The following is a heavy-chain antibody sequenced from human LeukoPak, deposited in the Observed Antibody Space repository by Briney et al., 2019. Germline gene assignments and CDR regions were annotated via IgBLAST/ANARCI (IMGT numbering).Heavy chain of an antibody. CDR1: GYTFTSYY. Sequence: ASVKVSCKASGYTFTSYYMHWVRQAPGQGLEWMGIINPRGGSTSYAQKFQGRVTMTRDTSTSTVYMELSSLRSEDTAVYYCARDSVVRTNNPDYYYYYMDVSGKGTTVTISS. D-gene: IGHD3-10*01. V-gene: IGHV1-46*01. CDR2: INPRGGST. CDR3: ARDSVVRTNNPDYYYYYMDV. J-gene: IGHJ6*03.